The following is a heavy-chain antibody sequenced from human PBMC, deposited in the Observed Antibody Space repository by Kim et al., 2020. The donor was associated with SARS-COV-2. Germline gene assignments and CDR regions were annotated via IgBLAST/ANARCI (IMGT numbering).Heavy chain of an antibody. J-gene: IGHJ4*02. CDR3: AKLLYIDYGDFDY. Sequence: YADSVKGRFTISRNNSKNSLYLQMNSLRTEDTALYYCAKLLYIDYGDFDYWGQGTLVTVSS. V-gene: IGHV3-43*01. D-gene: IGHD4-17*01.